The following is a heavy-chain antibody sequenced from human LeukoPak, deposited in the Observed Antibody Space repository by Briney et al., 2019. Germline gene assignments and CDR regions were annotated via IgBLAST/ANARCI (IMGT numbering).Heavy chain of an antibody. CDR1: GFTFDDYT. Sequence: PGGSLRLSCAASGFTFDDYTMHWVRQAPGKGLEWVSLISWDGGSTYYADSVKGRFTISRDNSKNTLYLQMNSLRAEDTAVYYCAKFMPTEYQPFYYYYYYMDVWGKGTTVTISS. CDR3: AKFMPTEYQPFYYYYYYMDV. V-gene: IGHV3-43*01. J-gene: IGHJ6*03. CDR2: ISWDGGST. D-gene: IGHD2-2*01.